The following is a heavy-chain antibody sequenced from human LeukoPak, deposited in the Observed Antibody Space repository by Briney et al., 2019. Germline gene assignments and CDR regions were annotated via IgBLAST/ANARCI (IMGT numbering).Heavy chain of an antibody. CDR1: GFTLSDFY. CDR3: AKAVAKVVVITHDAFDI. Sequence: GGSLRLSCAASGFTLSDFYMSWIRQAPGKGLEWVSYLSSSGYPIYYADSVKGRFAISRDNSKNTLYLQMNSLRAEDTAVYYCAKAVAKVVVITHDAFDIWGQGTMVTVSS. D-gene: IGHD3-22*01. CDR2: LSSSGYPI. V-gene: IGHV3-11*01. J-gene: IGHJ3*02.